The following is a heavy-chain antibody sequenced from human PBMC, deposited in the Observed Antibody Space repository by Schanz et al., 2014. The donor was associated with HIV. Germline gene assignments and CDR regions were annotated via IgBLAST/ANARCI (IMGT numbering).Heavy chain of an antibody. D-gene: IGHD3-22*01. CDR1: GFTFSSYA. V-gene: IGHV3-23*01. CDR2: ISGTGGST. CDR3: AKALRDHYDATGYYRY. J-gene: IGHJ4*02. Sequence: EVQVLESGGGIIQPGGSLRIFCATSGFTFSSYAMNWVRQAPGKGLEWVSFISGTGGSTYYTDSVKGRFTTSRDNSKHTLYLQMNGLRTDDTAVYYCAKALRDHYDATGYYRYWGQGILVTVSA.